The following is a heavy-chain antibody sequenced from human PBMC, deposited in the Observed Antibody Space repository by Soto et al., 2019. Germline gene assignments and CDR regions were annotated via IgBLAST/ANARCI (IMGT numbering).Heavy chain of an antibody. D-gene: IGHD2-2*01. Sequence: GASVKFSCKASGVTFSSYAISWVRQAPGQGLEWMGGIIPIFGTANYAQKFRGRVTITADESTSTAYMELSSLRSEDTAVYYCAREGVLPAFDYWGQGTLVTVSS. CDR3: AREGVLPAFDY. CDR1: GVTFSSYA. CDR2: IIPIFGTA. J-gene: IGHJ4*02. V-gene: IGHV1-69*13.